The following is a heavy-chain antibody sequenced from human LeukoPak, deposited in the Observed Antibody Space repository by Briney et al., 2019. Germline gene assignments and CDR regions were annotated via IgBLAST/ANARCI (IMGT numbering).Heavy chain of an antibody. D-gene: IGHD6-19*01. CDR1: GFILSNYG. J-gene: IGHJ4*02. CDR2: IWHDGSAE. Sequence: EGSLRLSCAASGFILSNYGMYWVRDAPGGGLDWLAVIWHDGSAEFYADSVEGRFSISRDDSKNPVYLQMNTLRAEDTALYYCARDSRGGWSGYFDYWGQGIVVTVSS. CDR3: ARDSRGGWSGYFDY. V-gene: IGHV3-33*07.